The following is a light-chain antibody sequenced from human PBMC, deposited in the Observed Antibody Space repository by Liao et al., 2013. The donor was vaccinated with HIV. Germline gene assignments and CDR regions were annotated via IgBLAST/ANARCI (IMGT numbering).Light chain of an antibody. CDR3: QSGDTSFNWV. CDR2: KDT. Sequence: SYELTQPPSMSVSPGQTARIPCSGDALPKQYAYWYQQKPGQAPVLMIYKDTERPSGIPERFSGSSSGTIATLTISGVQSEDEADYYCQSGDTSFNWVFGGGTKLTVL. J-gene: IGLJ3*02. CDR1: ALPKQY. V-gene: IGLV3-25*03.